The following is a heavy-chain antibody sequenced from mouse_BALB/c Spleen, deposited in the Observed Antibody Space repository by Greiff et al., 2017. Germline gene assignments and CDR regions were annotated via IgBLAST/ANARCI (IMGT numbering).Heavy chain of an antibody. CDR3: ARRGAVVAVEY. CDR2: IWSGGST. J-gene: IGHJ4*01. CDR1: GFSLTSYG. Sequence: QVQLKESGPGLVQPSQSLSITCTASGFSLTSYGVHWVRQSPGKGLEWLGVIWSGGSTDYNAAFISRLSSSKDNSKSQVFFKMNSLQANDTAIYYCARRGAVVAVEYWGQGTSVTVSS. V-gene: IGHV2-2*02. D-gene: IGHD1-1*01.